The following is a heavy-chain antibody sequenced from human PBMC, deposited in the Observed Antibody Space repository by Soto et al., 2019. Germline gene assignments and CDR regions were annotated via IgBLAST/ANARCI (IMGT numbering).Heavy chain of an antibody. J-gene: IGHJ6*02. V-gene: IGHV1-69*06. CDR3: AGAPAGDYYYYYKFDV. Sequence: ASVKVSCKASGYIFTRYSFSWVRQAPGQGLEWMGGVIPLFGTANYGQKFQGRVTITADKSTSTAFMDIRGLRSDDTAVYYCAGAPAGDYYYYYKFDVWGQGTAVTVSS. D-gene: IGHD2-21*02. CDR1: GYIFTRYS. CDR2: VIPLFGTA.